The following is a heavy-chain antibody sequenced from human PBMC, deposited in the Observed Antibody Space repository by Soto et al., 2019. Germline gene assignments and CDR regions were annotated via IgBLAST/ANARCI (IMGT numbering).Heavy chain of an antibody. J-gene: IGHJ3*02. Sequence: GGSLRLSCAASGFTFSSYAMSWVRQAPGKGLEWVSTISVSSGSTYYADSVKGRFTISRDNSKNTLYLQMNSLRAEDTAVYYCAKDKSVEPAAGDAFDIWGQGTMVTVSS. CDR2: ISVSSGST. V-gene: IGHV3-23*01. D-gene: IGHD2-2*01. CDR1: GFTFSSYA. CDR3: AKDKSVEPAAGDAFDI.